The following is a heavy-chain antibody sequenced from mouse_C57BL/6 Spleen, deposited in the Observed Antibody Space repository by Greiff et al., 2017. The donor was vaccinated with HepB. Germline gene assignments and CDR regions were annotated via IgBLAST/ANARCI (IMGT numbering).Heavy chain of an antibody. D-gene: IGHD2-4*01. CDR1: GYTFTDYY. CDR3: ARWGDYDWYFDV. V-gene: IGHV1-76*01. J-gene: IGHJ1*03. CDR2: IYPGSGNT. Sequence: QVQLQQSGAELVRPGASVKLSCKASGYTFTDYYINWVKQRPGQGLEWIARIYPGSGNTYYNEKLKGKATLTAEKSSSTAYMQLSSLTSEDSAVYFCARWGDYDWYFDVWGTGTTVTVSS.